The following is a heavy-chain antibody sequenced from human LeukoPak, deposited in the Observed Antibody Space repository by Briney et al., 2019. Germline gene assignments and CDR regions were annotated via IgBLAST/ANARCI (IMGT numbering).Heavy chain of an antibody. Sequence: GGSLRLSCAASGFTFGYYSFNWVRQAPGKGLEWIAYISISNNSIYYADSVKGRFTISRDNAKNSLYLQMNSLRVEDTAVYYCARETIYSDKVIDHWGQGTPVTVSS. J-gene: IGHJ4*02. D-gene: IGHD4-17*01. CDR1: GFTFGYYS. CDR2: ISISNNSI. CDR3: ARETIYSDKVIDH. V-gene: IGHV3-48*01.